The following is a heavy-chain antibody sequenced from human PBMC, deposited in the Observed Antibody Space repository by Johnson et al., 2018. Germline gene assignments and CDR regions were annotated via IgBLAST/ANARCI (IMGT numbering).Heavy chain of an antibody. V-gene: IGHV3-15*07. J-gene: IGHJ6*03. D-gene: IGHD2-2*01. CDR1: GFTFSNDW. CDR3: TRARREYQLPYFYYDMDV. CDR2: IKSKTNGGTT. Sequence: EVQLVETGGGLVKPGGSLRLSCAASGFTFSNDWMNWVRQAPGKGLEWVARIKSKTNGGTTDYSAPVKGRFTISRDDPKNTRYLQMNSLKTDATAVYYCTRARREYQLPYFYYDMDVWGKGTTVTVS.